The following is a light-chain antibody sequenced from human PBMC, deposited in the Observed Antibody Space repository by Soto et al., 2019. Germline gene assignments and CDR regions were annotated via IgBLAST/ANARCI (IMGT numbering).Light chain of an antibody. V-gene: IGKV1-5*01. CDR2: AAS. J-gene: IGKJ1*01. CDR1: HSITYW. CDR3: QQYHTDWT. Sequence: DIQMTQSPSALSASVGDRVTIACRASHSITYWLAWYQQKPGKAPKLLIFAASTLVRGVPSRFSGRGSGTEFTLTISSLQADDYATFYCQQYHTDWTFGQGTKL.